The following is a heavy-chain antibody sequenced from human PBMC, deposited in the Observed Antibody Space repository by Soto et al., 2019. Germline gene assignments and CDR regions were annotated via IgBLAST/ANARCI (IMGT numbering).Heavy chain of an antibody. CDR2: ISSSSSYI. Sequence: GGSLRLSCAASGFTFSSYSMNWVRQAPGKGLEWVSSISSSSSYIYYADSVKGRFTISRDNAKNSLYLQMNSLRAEDTAVYYCAPLGYYDILTGQAPFDSWGQGTLVTAPQ. J-gene: IGHJ4*02. CDR1: GFTFSSYS. D-gene: IGHD3-9*01. CDR3: APLGYYDILTGQAPFDS. V-gene: IGHV3-21*01.